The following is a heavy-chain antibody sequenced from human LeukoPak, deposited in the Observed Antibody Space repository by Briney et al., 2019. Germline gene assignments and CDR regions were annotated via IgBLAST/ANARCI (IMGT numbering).Heavy chain of an antibody. D-gene: IGHD2-2*02. CDR1: GFTFSSYS. CDR3: ARGPRHYASTSCYRFDP. CDR2: ISSSSSYI. Sequence: GGSLRLSCAASGFTFSSYSVNWVRQAPGKGLEWVSSISSSSSYIYYADSVKGRFTISRDNAKNSLYLQMNSLRAEDTAVYYCARGPRHYASTSCYRFDPWGQGTLVTVSS. J-gene: IGHJ5*02. V-gene: IGHV3-21*04.